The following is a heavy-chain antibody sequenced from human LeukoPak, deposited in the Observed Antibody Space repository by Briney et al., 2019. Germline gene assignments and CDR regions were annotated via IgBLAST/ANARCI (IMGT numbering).Heavy chain of an antibody. V-gene: IGHV1-18*01. CDR1: GYTFTSYG. J-gene: IGHJ3*02. Sequence: ASVKVSCKASGYTFTSYGISWVRQAPGQGLEWMGWISAYNGNTNYAQKLQGRVTMTTDTSTSTAYMELRSLRSDDTAVYYCARDQYCTNGVCPYHDAFDIWGQGTMVTVSS. CDR2: ISAYNGNT. CDR3: ARDQYCTNGVCPYHDAFDI. D-gene: IGHD2-8*01.